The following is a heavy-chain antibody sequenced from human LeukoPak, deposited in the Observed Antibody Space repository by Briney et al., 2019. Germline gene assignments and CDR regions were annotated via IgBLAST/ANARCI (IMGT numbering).Heavy chain of an antibody. CDR1: GFTFSNYA. Sequence: GGSLRLSCAASGFTFSNYAMSWVRQAPGKGPEWVSAIGGSGDRTYYADSVKGRFTISRDNSKNTLYLQMNSLRVEDSAVYYCAKDFRSGRYYRPDQWGQGTLVTVSS. J-gene: IGHJ4*02. CDR2: IGGSGDRT. V-gene: IGHV3-23*01. D-gene: IGHD3-10*01. CDR3: AKDFRSGRYYRPDQ.